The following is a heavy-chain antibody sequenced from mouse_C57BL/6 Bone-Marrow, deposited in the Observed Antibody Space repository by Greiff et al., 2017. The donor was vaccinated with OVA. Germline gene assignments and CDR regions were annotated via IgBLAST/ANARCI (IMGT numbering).Heavy chain of an antibody. J-gene: IGHJ4*01. CDR2: IYPSDSET. D-gene: IGHD1-1*01. V-gene: IGHV1-61*01. CDR3: TRGNYGSNAMDY. CDR1: GYTFTSYW. Sequence: VQLQQPGAELVRPGSSVKLSCKASGYTFTSYWMDWVKQRPGQGLEWIGNIYPSDSETHYNQKFKDKATLTVDKSSSTAYMQLSSLTSEDSAVDYCTRGNYGSNAMDYWGQGTSVTVSS.